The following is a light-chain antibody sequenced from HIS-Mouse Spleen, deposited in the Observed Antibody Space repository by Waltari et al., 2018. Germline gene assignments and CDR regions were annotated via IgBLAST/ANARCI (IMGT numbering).Light chain of an antibody. CDR3: CSYAGSYWV. V-gene: IGLV2-11*01. CDR1: SSDVGGYNY. Sequence: QSALTQPRSVSGSPGQSVTISCTGTSSDVGGYNYVSWYQQHPGKAPKLMISDVRKRPAGVPDRFSGSKSGNTASLTISGLQAEEEADYYCCSYAGSYWVFGGGTKVTVL. CDR2: DVR. J-gene: IGLJ3*02.